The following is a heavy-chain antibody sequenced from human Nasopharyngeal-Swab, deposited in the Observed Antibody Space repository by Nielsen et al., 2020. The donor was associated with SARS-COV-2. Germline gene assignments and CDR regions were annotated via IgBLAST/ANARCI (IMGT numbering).Heavy chain of an antibody. D-gene: IGHD3-9*01. CDR3: VKDKGRLVYYMDG. CDR2: ITHRGMST. J-gene: IGHJ6*03. Sequence: GRQAPGKGLQHVSAITHRGMSTYYADSVKGRFTISRDNSKNMVYLQMSSLRPEDTAVYFCVKDKGRLVYYMDGWGMGTTVTVSS. V-gene: IGHV3-64D*09.